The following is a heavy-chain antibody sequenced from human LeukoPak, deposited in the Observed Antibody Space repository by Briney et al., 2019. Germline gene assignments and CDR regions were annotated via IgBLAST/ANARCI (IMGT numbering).Heavy chain of an antibody. CDR3: AKWGSSWYARTEYYFDY. V-gene: IGHV3-30*18. D-gene: IGHD6-13*01. CDR2: ISYDGSNK. J-gene: IGHJ4*02. Sequence: GRSLRLSCAASGFTFSSYGMHWVRQAPGKGLEWVAVISYDGSNKYYADSVKGRFTISRDNSKNTLYLQMNSLRAEDTAVYYCAKWGSSWYARTEYYFDYWGQGTLVTVSS. CDR1: GFTFSSYG.